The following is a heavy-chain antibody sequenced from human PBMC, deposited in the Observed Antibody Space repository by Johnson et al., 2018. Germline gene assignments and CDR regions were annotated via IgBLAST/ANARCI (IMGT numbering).Heavy chain of an antibody. V-gene: IGHV3-30*03. CDR3: ARDPKSSGWFYMDV. CDR1: GFTFRSYD. CDR2: ISYDGSNK. Sequence: QVQLVQSGGGLVQPGGSLRLSCAASGFTFRSYDMDWVRQGTGKGLEWVAVISYDGSNKYYADPVKGRFTISRDNSKNKLSLKMNSLRAEDTAVDYWARDPKSSGWFYMDVWGKGTTVTVSS. J-gene: IGHJ6*03. D-gene: IGHD6-19*01.